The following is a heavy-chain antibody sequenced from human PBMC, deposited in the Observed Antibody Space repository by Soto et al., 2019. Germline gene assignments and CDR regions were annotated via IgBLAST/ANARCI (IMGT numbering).Heavy chain of an antibody. J-gene: IGHJ3*02. D-gene: IGHD3-22*01. CDR3: ARGDYYDSSAVTRPLGAFDI. V-gene: IGHV4-59*12. CDR2: IYHSGST. Sequence: SETLSLTCTVSGGSISSYYWSWIRQPPGKGLEWIGYIYHSGSTYYNPSLKSRVTISVDRSKNQFSLKLSSVTAADTAVYYCARGDYYDSSAVTRPLGAFDIWGQGTMVTVSS. CDR1: GGSISSYY.